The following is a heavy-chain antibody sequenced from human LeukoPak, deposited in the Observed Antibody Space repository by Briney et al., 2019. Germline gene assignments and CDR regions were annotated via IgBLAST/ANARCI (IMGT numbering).Heavy chain of an antibody. CDR1: RFTFSNSW. D-gene: IGHD3-10*01. CDR3: TRGEGDDF. CDR2: MNKDGSDI. V-gene: IGHV3-7*01. J-gene: IGHJ4*02. Sequence: SLRLSCVASRFTFSNSWMTWVRQAPGKGLEWVANMNKDGSDIYHVDSVKVRFTTSSHNAKNSLYLPMNSLRVDDTAVYYCTRGEGDDFWGQGTLVTVSS.